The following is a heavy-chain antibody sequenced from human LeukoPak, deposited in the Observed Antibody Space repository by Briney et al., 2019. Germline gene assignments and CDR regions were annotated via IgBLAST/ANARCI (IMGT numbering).Heavy chain of an antibody. CDR1: GFTFSSYA. V-gene: IGHV3-23*01. J-gene: IGHJ4*02. Sequence: GGSLRLSCAASGFTFSSYAMSWVRQAPGKGLEWVSAISGSGGSTYYADSVKGRFTISRDNSKNTLYLQLNSLRAEDTAVYYCAKGSVGAARLYYFDYWGQGTLVTVSS. D-gene: IGHD6-6*01. CDR2: ISGSGGST. CDR3: AKGSVGAARLYYFDY.